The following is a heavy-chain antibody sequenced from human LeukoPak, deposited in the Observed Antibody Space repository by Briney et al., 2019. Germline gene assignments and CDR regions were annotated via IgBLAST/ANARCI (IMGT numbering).Heavy chain of an antibody. CDR1: GGSFSGYY. Sequence: SETLSLTCAVYGGSFSGYYWSWIRQPPGKGLEWIGEINHSGSTNYNPSLKSRVTISVDTSENQFSLKLSSVTAADTAVYYCARGPSITMIVVGYAFDIWGQGTMVTVSS. CDR2: INHSGST. D-gene: IGHD3-22*01. V-gene: IGHV4-34*01. J-gene: IGHJ3*02. CDR3: ARGPSITMIVVGYAFDI.